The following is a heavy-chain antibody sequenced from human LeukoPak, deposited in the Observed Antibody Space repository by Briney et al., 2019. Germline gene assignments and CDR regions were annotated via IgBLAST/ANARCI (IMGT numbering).Heavy chain of an antibody. CDR2: ISTYTGTT. V-gene: IGHV1-18*01. Sequence: ASVKVSCKASGYTFTNYGINWVRQAPGQGLEWLAWISTYTGTTDYAQKLQGRVTLTTDTSTSTAYMELRSLKSDDTAVYYCARGVYYDTSGYYSLDYWGQGTLVAVSS. CDR3: ARGVYYDTSGYYSLDY. D-gene: IGHD3-22*01. CDR1: GYTFTNYG. J-gene: IGHJ4*02.